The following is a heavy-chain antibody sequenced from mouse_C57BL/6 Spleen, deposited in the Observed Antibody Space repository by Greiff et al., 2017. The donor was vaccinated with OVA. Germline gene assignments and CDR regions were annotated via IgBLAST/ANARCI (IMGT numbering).Heavy chain of an antibody. J-gene: IGHJ4*01. CDR2: ISNTANDPAS. CDR3: TRRGPRAMDY. CDR1: GYTFSDDW. V-gene: IGHV6-6*01. Sequence: EVQLVESGGGLVQPGGSMKLSCAASGYTFSDDWMDWVRQWPEQGLEWVAEISNTANDPASYYAVSFKGRFTISRDDSKSGVYLQMNSLRAEDAGSYYCTRRGPRAMDYWGQGTSVTVSS.